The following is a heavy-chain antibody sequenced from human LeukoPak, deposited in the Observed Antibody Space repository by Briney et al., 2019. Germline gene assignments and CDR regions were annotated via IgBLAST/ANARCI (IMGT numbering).Heavy chain of an antibody. CDR1: GGSFSGYY. J-gene: IGHJ4*02. D-gene: IGHD4-23*01. CDR3: AREGDGGNPGY. Sequence: SETLSLTCAVYGGSFSGYYWSWIRQPPGKGLEWIGEINHSGSTNYNPSLKSRVTISVDTSKNQFSLKLSSVTAADTAVYYCAREGDGGNPGYWGQGTLVTVSS. CDR2: INHSGST. V-gene: IGHV4-34*01.